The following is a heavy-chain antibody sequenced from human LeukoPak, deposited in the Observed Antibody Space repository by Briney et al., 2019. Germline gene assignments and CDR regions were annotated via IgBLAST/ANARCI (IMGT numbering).Heavy chain of an antibody. J-gene: IGHJ5*02. CDR3: ARDAITMVRGVIPRDWFDP. CDR1: GFTFSSYS. V-gene: IGHV3-21*01. Sequence: GGSLRLSCAASGFTFSSYSMNWVRQAPGKGLEWVSSISSSSSYIYYADSVKGRFTISRDNAKNSLYLQMNSLRAEDTAVYHCARDAITMVRGVIPRDWFDPWGQGTLVTVSS. CDR2: ISSSSSYI. D-gene: IGHD3-10*01.